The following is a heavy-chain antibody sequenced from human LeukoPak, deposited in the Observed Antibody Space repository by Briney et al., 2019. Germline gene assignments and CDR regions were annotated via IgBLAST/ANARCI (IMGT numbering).Heavy chain of an antibody. J-gene: IGHJ4*02. CDR2: INPSGGST. V-gene: IGHV1-46*01. Sequence: ASVKVSCKASGYTFTSYYMHWVRQAPEQGLEWMGIINPSGGSTSYAQKFQGRVTMTRDTSTSTVYMELSSLRSEDTAVYYCARDTPRGYSYGCPFDYWGQGTLVTVSS. CDR3: ARDTPRGYSYGCPFDY. D-gene: IGHD5-18*01. CDR1: GYTFTSYY.